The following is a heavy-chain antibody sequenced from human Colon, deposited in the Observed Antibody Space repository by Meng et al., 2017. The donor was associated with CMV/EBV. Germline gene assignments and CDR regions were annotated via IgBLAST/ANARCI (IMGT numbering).Heavy chain of an antibody. J-gene: IGHJ3*02. V-gene: IGHV3-7*01. CDR2: IKEDGSEK. CDR3: AKDVRDFDWDTFDI. Sequence: GSLRLSCAASGFTFSNYWMTWLRQAPGRGLELVAHIKEDGSEKYFVGSVKGRFTISRDNAKNSLYLQMNSLRAEDTAVYYCAKDVRDFDWDTFDIWGQGTMVTVSS. CDR1: GFTFSNYW. D-gene: IGHD3-9*01.